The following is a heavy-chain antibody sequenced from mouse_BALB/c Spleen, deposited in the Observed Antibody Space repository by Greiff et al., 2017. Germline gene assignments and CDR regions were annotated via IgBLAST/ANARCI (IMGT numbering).Heavy chain of an antibody. D-gene: IGHD2-4*01. CDR3: ARDTGLRQGSDY. CDR2: ISDGGSYT. V-gene: IGHV5-4*02. CDR1: GFTFSDYY. J-gene: IGHJ4*01. Sequence: EVMLVESGGGLVKPGGSLKLSCAASGFTFSDYYMYWVRQTPEKRLEWVATISDGGSYTYYPDSVKGRFTISRDNAKNNLYLQMSSLKSEDTAMYYCARDTGLRQGSDYWGQGTSVTVSS.